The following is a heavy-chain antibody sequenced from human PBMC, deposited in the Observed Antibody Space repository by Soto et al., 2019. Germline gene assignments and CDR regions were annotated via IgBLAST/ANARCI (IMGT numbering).Heavy chain of an antibody. J-gene: IGHJ4*02. CDR1: GGSINSGDYS. V-gene: IGHV4-30-2*01. Sequence: SETLSLTCTVSGGSINSGDYSWTWIRQPPGKGLEWIGYIYHTGTTYYNMSLKSRVTISVDRSKNQFSLKLSSVTAADTALYYCAKDHDEDFGYDLDYFNSWGQGTQVTVSS. CDR3: AKDHDEDFGYDLDYFNS. D-gene: IGHD5-12*01. CDR2: IYHTGTT.